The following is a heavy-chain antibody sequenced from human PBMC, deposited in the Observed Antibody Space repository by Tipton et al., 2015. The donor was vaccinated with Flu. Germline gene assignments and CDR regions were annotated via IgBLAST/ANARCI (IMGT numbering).Heavy chain of an antibody. Sequence: TLSLTCTVSGGSISGYYWSWIRQPPGKGLEWIGFIYNSVKTDYNPSLGSRVTISPDTSRNQFSPKLSSVTAADTAIYYCARGRVAAAGPGAGWFDPWGQGTLVTVSS. V-gene: IGHV4-59*01. D-gene: IGHD6-13*01. CDR1: GGSISGYY. CDR3: ARGRVAAAGPGAGWFDP. CDR2: IYNSVKT. J-gene: IGHJ5*02.